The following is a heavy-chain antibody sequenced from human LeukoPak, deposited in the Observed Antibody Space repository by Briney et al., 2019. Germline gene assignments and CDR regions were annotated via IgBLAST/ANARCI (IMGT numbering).Heavy chain of an antibody. CDR3: ARGKWQGFYFDY. CDR2: INPNNGGT. V-gene: IGHV1-2*02. J-gene: IGHJ4*02. CDR1: GYTFTAYY. D-gene: IGHD5-12*01. Sequence: ASVKVSCKASGYTFTAYYVHWVRQAPGKGLEWMGWINPNNGGTNYAQNFHGRVTMTSDTSINTAYMELSRLTSDDTAVYYCARGKWQGFYFDYWGQETLVTVSS.